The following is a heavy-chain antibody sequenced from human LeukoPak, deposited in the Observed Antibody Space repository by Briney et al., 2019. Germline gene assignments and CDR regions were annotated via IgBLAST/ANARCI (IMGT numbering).Heavy chain of an antibody. CDR3: ARDFGDFWSGYYVNWFDP. CDR2: IYSSGST. CDR1: GGSISSYY. V-gene: IGHV4-59*01. Sequence: KPSETLSLTCTVSGGSISSYYWSWIRQPPGKGLEWIGYIYSSGSTNYNPSLKGRVTISVDTSKNQFSLKLSSVTAADTAVYYCARDFGDFWSGYYVNWFDPWGQGTLVTVSS. D-gene: IGHD3-3*01. J-gene: IGHJ5*02.